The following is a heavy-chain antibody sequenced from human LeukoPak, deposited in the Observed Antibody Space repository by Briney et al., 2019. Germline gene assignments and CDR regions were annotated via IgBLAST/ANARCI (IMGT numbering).Heavy chain of an antibody. J-gene: IGHJ4*02. CDR1: GGSFSGYY. CDR2: INHSGST. D-gene: IGHD6-13*01. Sequence: SETLSLTCAVYGGSFSGYYWSWIRQPPGKGLEWIGEINHSGSTNYNPSLKSRVTISVDTSKNQFSLKLSSVTAADTAVYYCAGVVAAAGKFDYWGQGTLVTVSS. CDR3: AGVVAAAGKFDY. V-gene: IGHV4-34*01.